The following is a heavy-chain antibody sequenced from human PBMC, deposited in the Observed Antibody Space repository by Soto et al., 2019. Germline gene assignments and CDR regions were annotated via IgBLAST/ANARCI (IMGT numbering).Heavy chain of an antibody. V-gene: IGHV4-30-4*01. J-gene: IGHJ4*02. CDR1: GDSIISGDYY. CDR3: ARTPPLGYFDY. CDR2: IYYSGNT. Sequence: SETLSLTCTVSGDSIISGDYYWSWIRQTPGKGLEWIGYIYYSGNTYYNPSLKSRVTISVDTSKNQFSLKLSSVTAADTAVYYCARTPPLGYFDYWGQGTLVTVSS.